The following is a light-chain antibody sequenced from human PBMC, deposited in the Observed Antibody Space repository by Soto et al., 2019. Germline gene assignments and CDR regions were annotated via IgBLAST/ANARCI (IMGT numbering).Light chain of an antibody. CDR2: ATS. J-gene: IGKJ1*01. CDR1: QGIRND. CDR3: QQYNDYSAWT. V-gene: IGKV1-17*01. Sequence: DIQMTQSPSSLSASVGDRVTITCRASQGIRNDLGWYQQKPGKAPKRLIYATSNLQSGVPSRFSGSASGTEFTLTISSLQPEDFATYYCQQYNDYSAWTFGQGTKVEIK.